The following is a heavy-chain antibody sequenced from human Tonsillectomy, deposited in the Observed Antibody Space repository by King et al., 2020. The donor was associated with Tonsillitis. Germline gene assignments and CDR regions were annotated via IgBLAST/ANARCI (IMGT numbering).Heavy chain of an antibody. Sequence: QLVQSGGGLVKPGGSLRLSCAASGFTFSSYSMNWVRQAPGKGLEWVSSISSRSSDINYADSVKGRFTISRDNAKKSLYPQMNSLRAEDTAVYYCARDYRACSSGPDGFDIWGQGTRVTVSS. D-gene: IGHD3-22*01. CDR2: ISSRSSDI. J-gene: IGHJ3*02. V-gene: IGHV3-21*01. CDR3: ARDYRACSSGPDGFDI. CDR1: GFTFSSYS.